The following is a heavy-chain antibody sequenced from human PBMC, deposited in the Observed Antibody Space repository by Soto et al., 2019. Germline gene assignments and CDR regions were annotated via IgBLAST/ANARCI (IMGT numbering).Heavy chain of an antibody. J-gene: IGHJ6*02. D-gene: IGHD3-3*01. Sequence: PSETLSLTCAVYGGSFSGDYWSWIRQPPGKGLEWIGEINHSGSTNYNPSLKGRVTISVDTSKNQFSLKLSSVTAADTAVYYCARSPCGYYQYYYYCYGMDVWGQGTTVTVSS. V-gene: IGHV4-34*01. CDR3: ARSPCGYYQYYYYCYGMDV. CDR2: INHSGST. CDR1: GGSFSGDY.